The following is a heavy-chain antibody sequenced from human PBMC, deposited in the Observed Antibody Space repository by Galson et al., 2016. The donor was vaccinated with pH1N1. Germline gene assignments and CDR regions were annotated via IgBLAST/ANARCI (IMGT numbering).Heavy chain of an antibody. CDR2: IYPRDSDT. J-gene: IGHJ4*02. Sequence: QSGAEVKKSGESLKISCEASGYTFTDYWIGWVRQTPGTGLEWIGIIYPRDSDTRYRPSFQGHVTFSADESISSDYLLWSSLKASDSGISYCAREVPSGFYSHGGQGTLVTVSS. V-gene: IGHV5-51*01. D-gene: IGHD3-22*01. CDR3: AREVPSGFYSH. CDR1: GYTFTDYW.